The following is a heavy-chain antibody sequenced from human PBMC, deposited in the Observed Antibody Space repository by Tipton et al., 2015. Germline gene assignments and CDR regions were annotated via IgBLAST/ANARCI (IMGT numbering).Heavy chain of an antibody. V-gene: IGHV4-59*12. CDR1: GGSISTYY. D-gene: IGHD3-22*01. Sequence: TLSLTCTVSGGSISTYYWNWIRQPPGKGLEWIGYIYYSGSTNYNPSLKSRVTISVDTSKNQFSLRLSSVTAADTAVYYCAREAYYYDRSGYYVYFDYWGQGTLVTVSS. CDR3: AREAYYYDRSGYYVYFDY. CDR2: IYYSGST. J-gene: IGHJ4*02.